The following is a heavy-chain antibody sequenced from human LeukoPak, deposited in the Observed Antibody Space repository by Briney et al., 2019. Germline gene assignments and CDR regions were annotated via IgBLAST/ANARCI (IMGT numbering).Heavy chain of an antibody. D-gene: IGHD1-14*01. CDR1: GFTFSSYA. V-gene: IGHV3-23*01. Sequence: PGGSLRLSCAASGFTFSSYAMSWVRQAPGKGLEWVSLISGSSGSTYYADSVKGRFTISRDNSKSTLYVQMNSLRAEDTAVYYCAKVFSQSHELWTTFGRNNHNPSDYWGQGTLVTVS. CDR2: ISGSSGST. J-gene: IGHJ4*02. CDR3: AKVFSQSHELWTTFGRNNHNPSDY.